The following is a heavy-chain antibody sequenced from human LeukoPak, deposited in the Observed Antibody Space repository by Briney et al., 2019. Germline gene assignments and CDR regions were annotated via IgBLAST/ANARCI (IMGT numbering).Heavy chain of an antibody. D-gene: IGHD2-2*01. CDR3: ARAGYCSSTSCYDY. V-gene: IGHV4-39*07. CDR2: MYYSGST. CDR1: GGSISSSRYY. J-gene: IGHJ4*02. Sequence: SETLSLTCTVSGGSISSSRYYWGWIRQPPGKGLEWIGSMYYSGSTYYNPSLKSRVTISVDTSKNQFSLKLSSVTAADTAVYYCARAGYCSSTSCYDYWGQGTLVTVSS.